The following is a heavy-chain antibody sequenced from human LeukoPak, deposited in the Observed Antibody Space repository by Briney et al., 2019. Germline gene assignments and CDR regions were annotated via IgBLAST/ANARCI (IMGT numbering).Heavy chain of an antibody. J-gene: IGHJ4*02. CDR2: ISTDGSQP. V-gene: IGHV3-74*01. CDR3: VRSLRSADF. CDR1: GFTFSNYW. Sequence: PGGSLRLSCEASGFTFSNYWMRWVRQPPGKGLMWVSQISTDGSQPFYADSVKGRFTISRDNAQNTLFLQMDSLRPEDTAVYYCVRSLRSADFWGQGTLVTVSS.